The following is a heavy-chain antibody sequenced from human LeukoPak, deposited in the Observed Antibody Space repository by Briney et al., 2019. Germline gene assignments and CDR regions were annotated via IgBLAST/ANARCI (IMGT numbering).Heavy chain of an antibody. J-gene: IGHJ6*02. CDR2: IYFSGST. CDR1: GGSMKNYY. Sequence: ETLSLTCTVSGGSMKNYYWIWIRQSPGKGLEWIGYIYFSGSTNYNPSLKSRVTISVDTSKNQFSLKLSSVTAADTAVYYCARAGYCSSTSCQWVPLVWGQGTTVTVSS. V-gene: IGHV4-59*01. D-gene: IGHD2-2*03. CDR3: ARAGYCSSTSCQWVPLV.